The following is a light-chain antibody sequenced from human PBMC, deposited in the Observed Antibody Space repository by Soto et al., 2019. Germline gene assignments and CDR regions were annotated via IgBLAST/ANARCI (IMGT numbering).Light chain of an antibody. Sequence: QPVLTQPTSASGTPGQRVTISCSGSSSNIESNYVYWYQQLSGTAPKLLIYSNIQRPSGVPDRFSGSRSGTSASLAITGLRSEDEADYYCAAWDDSLVFGGGTTLTVL. J-gene: IGLJ3*02. CDR3: AAWDDSLV. CDR1: SSNIESNY. V-gene: IGLV1-47*02. CDR2: SNI.